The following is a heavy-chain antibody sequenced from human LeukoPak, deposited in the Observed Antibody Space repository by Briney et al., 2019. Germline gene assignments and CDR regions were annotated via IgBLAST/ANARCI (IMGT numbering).Heavy chain of an antibody. Sequence: PSETLSLTRTVSGGSISSGGYYWSWIRQPPGKGLEWIGYIYHSGSTYYNPSLKSRVTISVDRSKNQFSLKLSSVTAADTAVYYCATTPLGDIVVVPAANNWYFDLWGRGTLVTVSS. CDR3: ATTPLGDIVVVPAANNWYFDL. V-gene: IGHV4-30-2*01. CDR1: GGSISSGGYY. D-gene: IGHD2-2*01. J-gene: IGHJ2*01. CDR2: IYHSGST.